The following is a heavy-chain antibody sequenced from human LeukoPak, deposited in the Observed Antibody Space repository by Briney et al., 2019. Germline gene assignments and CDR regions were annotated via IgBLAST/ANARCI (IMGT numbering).Heavy chain of an antibody. CDR2: INPNSGGT. CDR1: GYTFTGYY. Sequence: ASVKVSCKASGYTFTGYYMQWVRQAPGQGLEWMGWINPNSGGTNYAQKFQGRVTMTRDTSISTTYMELSRLRSDDTAVYYCASYHSSVWSGYYYYFDYWGQGTLVTVSS. D-gene: IGHD3-3*01. CDR3: ASYHSSVWSGYYYYFDY. V-gene: IGHV1-2*02. J-gene: IGHJ4*02.